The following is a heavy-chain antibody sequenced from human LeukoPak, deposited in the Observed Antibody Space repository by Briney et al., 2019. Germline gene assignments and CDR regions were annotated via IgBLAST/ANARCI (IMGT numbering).Heavy chain of an antibody. CDR3: ANFPDYYDSSGYYVPGYFQH. V-gene: IGHV3-23*01. Sequence: PGGSLRLSCAASGFTFSSYAMSWVRQAPGKGLEWVSAIIGSGGSTYYADSVKGRFTISRDNSKNTLYLQMNSLRAEDTAVYYCANFPDYYDSSGYYVPGYFQHWGQGTLVTVSS. CDR1: GFTFSSYA. D-gene: IGHD3-22*01. J-gene: IGHJ1*01. CDR2: IIGSGGST.